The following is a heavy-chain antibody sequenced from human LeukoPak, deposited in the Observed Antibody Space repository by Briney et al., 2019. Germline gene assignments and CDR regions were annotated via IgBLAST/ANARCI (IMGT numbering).Heavy chain of an antibody. D-gene: IGHD6-13*01. CDR1: EFIFSGYW. V-gene: IGHV3-7*01. Sequence: PGGSLRLSCAASEFIFSGYWMNWVRQAPGKRLEWVANIKQDGSEKQYVDSVRGRFTISRDNAKNSLYLQMNSLRVEDTAVYYCARDGFVGAADYWGQGTLVTVSS. CDR3: ARDGFVGAADY. CDR2: IKQDGSEK. J-gene: IGHJ4*02.